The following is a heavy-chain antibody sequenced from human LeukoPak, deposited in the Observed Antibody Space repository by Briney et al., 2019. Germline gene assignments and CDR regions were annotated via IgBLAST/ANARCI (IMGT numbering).Heavy chain of an antibody. CDR3: ARHVGGRFRSGFDY. Sequence: SSETLSLTCTVSGGSISNSSYYWGWIRQPPGKGLEWIASIYYSGTTYYNPSLKSRVTISVDTSKNQFSLKLSSVTAADTAVYYCARHVGGRFRSGFDYWGQGSLVTVCS. J-gene: IGHJ4*02. D-gene: IGHD6-19*01. CDR2: IYYSGTT. V-gene: IGHV4-39*01. CDR1: GGSISNSSYY.